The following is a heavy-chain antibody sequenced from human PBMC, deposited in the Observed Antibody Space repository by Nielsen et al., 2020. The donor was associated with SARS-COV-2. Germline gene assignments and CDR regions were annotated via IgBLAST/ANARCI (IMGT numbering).Heavy chain of an antibody. V-gene: IGHV3-66*01. J-gene: IGHJ6*02. D-gene: IGHD2-8*01. CDR1: GFTVSSNY. Sequence: GESLKISCAASGFTVSSNYMSWVRQAPGKGLEWVSVIYSGGSTYYADSVKGRFTISRDNSKNTLYLQMNSLRAEDTAVYYCARDRIGALVYATRNYGVDVWGQGTTVTVSS. CDR3: ARDRIGALVYATRNYGVDV. CDR2: IYSGGST.